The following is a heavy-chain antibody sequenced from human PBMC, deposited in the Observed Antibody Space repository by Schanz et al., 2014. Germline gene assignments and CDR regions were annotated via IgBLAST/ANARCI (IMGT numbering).Heavy chain of an antibody. J-gene: IGHJ3*02. CDR2: INSVGSNT. CDR3: ARKMKLGVYGGKGHDSLDI. V-gene: IGHV3-74*02. CDR1: GFTASSHW. Sequence: EVQLVESGGGLVKPGGSLRLSCGVSGFTASSHWMHWVRQDPGKGLVWVARINSVGSNTDYADSVTGRFTISRDNSKNLLYLEMNSLRAEDTAVYYCARKMKLGVYGGKGHDSLDIWGQGTMVTVSS. D-gene: IGHD4-17*01.